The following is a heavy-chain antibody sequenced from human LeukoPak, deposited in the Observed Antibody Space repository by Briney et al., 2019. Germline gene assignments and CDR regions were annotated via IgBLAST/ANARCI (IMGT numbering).Heavy chain of an antibody. D-gene: IGHD5-12*01. CDR1: GFTFSSYS. CDR2: ISGSSSYI. J-gene: IGHJ4*02. CDR3: ARDRSGYVAGLDY. Sequence: GGSLRLSCAASGFTFSSYSMNWVRQAPGKGLEWVSSISGSSSYIYYADSVKGRFTISRDNAKNSLYLQMNSLRAEDTAVYYCARDRSGYVAGLDYWGQGTLVTVSS. V-gene: IGHV3-21*01.